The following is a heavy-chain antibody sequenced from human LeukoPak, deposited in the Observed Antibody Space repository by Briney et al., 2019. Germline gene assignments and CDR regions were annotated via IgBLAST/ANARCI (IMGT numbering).Heavy chain of an antibody. CDR1: GFTFGDYA. CDR2: SRSKAYGGTT. Sequence: PGGSLRLSCTASGFTFGDYAMSWVRQAPGKGLEWVGFSRSKAYGGTTEYAASVKGRFTISRDDSKSIAYLQMNSLKTEDTAVYYCTTTDISRITIFGVVTPHEDYWGQGTLVTVSS. J-gene: IGHJ4*02. CDR3: TTTDISRITIFGVVTPHEDY. V-gene: IGHV3-49*04. D-gene: IGHD3-3*01.